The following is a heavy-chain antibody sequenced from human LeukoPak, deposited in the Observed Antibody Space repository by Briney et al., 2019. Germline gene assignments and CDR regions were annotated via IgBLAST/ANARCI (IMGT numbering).Heavy chain of an antibody. V-gene: IGHV4-61*02. CDR3: AREITIFGVVTENDAFDI. CDR1: GGSISSGSYY. J-gene: IGHJ3*02. Sequence: SETLSLTCTVSGGSISSGSYYWSWIRQPAGKGLEWIGRIYTSGSTNYNPSLKSRVTISVDTSKNQFSLKLSSVTAADTAMYYCAREITIFGVVTENDAFDIWGQGTMVTVSS. CDR2: IYTSGST. D-gene: IGHD3-3*01.